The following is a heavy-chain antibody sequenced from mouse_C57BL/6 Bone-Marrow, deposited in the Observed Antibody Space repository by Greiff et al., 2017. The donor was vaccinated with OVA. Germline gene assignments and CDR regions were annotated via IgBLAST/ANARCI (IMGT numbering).Heavy chain of an antibody. CDR3: AIYGITFYFDV. CDR1: GYTFTSYW. J-gene: IGHJ1*03. CDR2: IHPSDSDT. D-gene: IGHD1-2*01. Sequence: VQLQQPGAELVKPGASVKVSCKASGYTFTSYWMHWVKQRPGQGLEWIGRIHPSDSDTNYNQKFKGKATLTVDKSSSTAYIQLSSLTSEDSAVYYCAIYGITFYFDVWGTGTTVTVSS. V-gene: IGHV1-74*01.